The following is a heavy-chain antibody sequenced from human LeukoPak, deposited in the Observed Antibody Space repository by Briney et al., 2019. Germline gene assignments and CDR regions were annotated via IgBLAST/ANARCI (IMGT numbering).Heavy chain of an antibody. J-gene: IGHJ5*02. CDR1: GGSISSGGYY. Sequence: PSQTLSLTCTVSGGSISSGGYYWTWIRQPAGKGLEWIGRIYTSGSTNYNPSLKSRVTMSVDTSKNQFSLKLSSVTAADTAVYYCARDRYGSGSYLNWFDPWGQGTLVTVSS. CDR3: ARDRYGSGSYLNWFDP. D-gene: IGHD3-10*01. V-gene: IGHV4-61*02. CDR2: IYTSGST.